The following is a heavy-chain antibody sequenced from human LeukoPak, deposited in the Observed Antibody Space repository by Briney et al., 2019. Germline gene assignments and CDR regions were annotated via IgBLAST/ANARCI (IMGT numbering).Heavy chain of an antibody. J-gene: IGHJ6*02. CDR1: GYTFTSYG. V-gene: IGHV1-18*01. CDR2: ISAYNGNT. D-gene: IGHD2-21*02. Sequence: ASVKVSCKASGYTFTSYGISWVRQAPGQGLEWMGWISAYNGNTNYAQKLQGRVTMTTDTSTSTAYMELRSLRSDGTAVYYCARDLHAYCGGDCYSPYYYYGMDVWGQGTTVTVSS. CDR3: ARDLHAYCGGDCYSPYYYYGMDV.